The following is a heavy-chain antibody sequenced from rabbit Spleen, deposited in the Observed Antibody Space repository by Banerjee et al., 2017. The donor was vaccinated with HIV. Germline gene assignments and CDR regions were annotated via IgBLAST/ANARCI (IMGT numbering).Heavy chain of an antibody. D-gene: IGHD8-1*01. CDR2: IGGVSSGST. CDR1: GFSFSSSYY. J-gene: IGHJ6*01. CDR3: ARDSGTSFSSYGMDL. Sequence: QSLEESGGDLVKPGASLTLTCTASGFSFSSSYYMCWVRQAPGKGLEWIACIGGVSSGSTYYASWAKGRFTISKTSSTTVTLEVTSLTAADTATYFCARDSGTSFSSYGMDLWGPGTLVTVS. V-gene: IGHV1S40*01.